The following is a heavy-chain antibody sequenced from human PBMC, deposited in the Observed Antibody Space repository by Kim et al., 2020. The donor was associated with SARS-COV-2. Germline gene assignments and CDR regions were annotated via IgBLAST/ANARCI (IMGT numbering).Heavy chain of an antibody. CDR1: GFTFSSYE. V-gene: IGHV3-48*03. D-gene: IGHD3-9*01. CDR2: ISSSGSTI. CDR3: ARDPNPRRYYDILTGYPTDYYYYYGMDV. Sequence: GGSLRLSCAASGFTFSSYEMHWVRQAPGKGLEWVSYISSSGSTIYYADSVKGRFTISRDNAKNSLYLQMNSLRAEDTAVYYCARDPNPRRYYDILTGYPTDYYYYYGMDVWGQGTTVTVSS. J-gene: IGHJ6*02.